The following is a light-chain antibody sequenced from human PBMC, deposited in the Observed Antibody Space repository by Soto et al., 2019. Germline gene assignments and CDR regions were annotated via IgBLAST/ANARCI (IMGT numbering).Light chain of an antibody. CDR2: YDS. CDR3: QVWDSSSDRDVV. CDR1: NIGSKR. V-gene: IGLV3-21*04. Sequence: SSELTQPPSVSVAPGKTARITCGGNNIGSKRGHCDQQKPRHAPMLVIYYDSDRPSGLPERFAGSNSGNTATLTISRVEAGDEADYYCQVWDSSSDRDVVFGGGTKLTVL. J-gene: IGLJ2*01.